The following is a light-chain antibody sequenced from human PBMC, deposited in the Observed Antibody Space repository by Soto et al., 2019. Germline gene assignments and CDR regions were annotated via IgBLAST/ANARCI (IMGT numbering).Light chain of an antibody. CDR1: RSVSSSY. CDR3: QQYDTSPLT. V-gene: IGKV3-20*01. Sequence: EIVLTQSPGTLSLSPGERATLSCRASRSVSSSYLAWYQQKTGQAPRHLIYGASSRATGIPDRFSGSGTGTDFTLTISRLEPEDFAVYYCQQYDTSPLTFGGGTKVEIK. CDR2: GAS. J-gene: IGKJ4*01.